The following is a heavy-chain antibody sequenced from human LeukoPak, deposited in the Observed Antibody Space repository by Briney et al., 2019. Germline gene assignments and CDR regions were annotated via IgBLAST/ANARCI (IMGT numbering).Heavy chain of an antibody. V-gene: IGHV4-4*02. CDR3: ARDGDGGYIDY. CDR2: IYHSGST. J-gene: IGHJ4*02. D-gene: IGHD2-15*01. CDR1: GGSISSSNW. Sequence: SETLSLTCTVSGGSISSSNWWSWARQPPGKGLEWIGEIYHSGSTNYNSSLKSRVTISLHKSKNQFSLKLRSVTAADPAVYYCARDGDGGYIDYWGQGTLVTVSS.